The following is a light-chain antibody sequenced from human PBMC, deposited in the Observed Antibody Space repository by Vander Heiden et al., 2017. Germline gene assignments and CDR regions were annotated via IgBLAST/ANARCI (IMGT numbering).Light chain of an antibody. CDR1: ESVTMW. Sequence: DIKMTKSHSTLSASVGDTVTITCRASESVTMWLAWYQQQPGNAPNVLIHKATTLKSGVPSRFSGSGFGTEFTLTISSLEPDDFATYYCQQYRTDWTFGQGTKVEI. J-gene: IGKJ1*01. CDR3: QQYRTDWT. CDR2: KAT. V-gene: IGKV1-5*03.